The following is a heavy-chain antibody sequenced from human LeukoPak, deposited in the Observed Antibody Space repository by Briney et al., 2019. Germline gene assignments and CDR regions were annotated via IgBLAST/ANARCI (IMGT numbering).Heavy chain of an antibody. V-gene: IGHV3-21*01. J-gene: IGHJ5*02. CDR2: ISSSSSYI. Sequence: GGSLRLSCAASGFTFSSYSMNLVRQAPGKGLEWVSSISSSSSYIYYADSVKGRFTISRDNAKNSLYLQMNSLRAEDTAVYYCARADYVWGSYRYNHWGQGTLVTVSS. CDR3: ARADYVWGSYRYNH. CDR1: GFTFSSYS. D-gene: IGHD3-16*02.